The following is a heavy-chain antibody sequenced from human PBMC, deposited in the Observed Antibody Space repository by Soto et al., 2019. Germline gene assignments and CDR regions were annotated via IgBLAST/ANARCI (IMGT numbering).Heavy chain of an antibody. CDR1: GYSFTSYW. J-gene: IGHJ3*02. CDR2: IDPSDSYT. D-gene: IGHD3-22*01. V-gene: IGHV5-10-1*01. CDR3: ARHNYSDSSGTVKRGDAFDI. Sequence: PGESLKISCKGSGYSFTSYWNSWVRQMPGKGLEWMGRIDPSDSYTNYSPSFQGHVTISADKSISTAYLQWSSLKASDTAMYYCARHNYSDSSGTVKRGDAFDIWGQGIMVTVSS.